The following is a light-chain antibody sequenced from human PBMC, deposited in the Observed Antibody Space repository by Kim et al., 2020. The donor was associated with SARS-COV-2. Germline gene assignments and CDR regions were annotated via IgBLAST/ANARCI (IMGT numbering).Light chain of an antibody. CDR2: AAS. V-gene: IGKV1-39*01. CDR3: QQSYRTPRT. CDR1: QSIIRY. J-gene: IGKJ1*01. Sequence: DIQMTQSPSSLSASVGDRVTITCRASQSIIRYLNWYQQKPGKAPKLLIYAASSLQSGVPSRFSASGSGTDFTLTISSLQPEDVATYYCQQSYRTPRTFGQGTKVDIK.